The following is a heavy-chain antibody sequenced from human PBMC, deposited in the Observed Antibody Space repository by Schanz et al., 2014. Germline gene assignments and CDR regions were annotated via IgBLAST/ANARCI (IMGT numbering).Heavy chain of an antibody. CDR2: IFFRGST. Sequence: QVQLQESGPGLVKPSETLSLTCTVSSASIRTYYWSWIRQPPGKGLEWIGYIFFRGSTYYNPSLKSRVTISMDTSKNQFSLRLTSVTAADTAVYHCARDRYCPGARCPGWFDPWGQGTLVTVSS. CDR1: SASIRTYY. J-gene: IGHJ5*02. CDR3: ARDRYCPGARCPGWFDP. V-gene: IGHV4-59*12. D-gene: IGHD2-8*02.